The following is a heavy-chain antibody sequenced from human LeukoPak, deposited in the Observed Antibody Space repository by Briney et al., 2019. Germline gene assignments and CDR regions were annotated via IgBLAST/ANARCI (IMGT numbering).Heavy chain of an antibody. D-gene: IGHD1-1*01. CDR3: ATDRRQNWNDSFQPRAFDY. V-gene: IGHV3-33*01. Sequence: GGPLRLSCAASGLSFRSYGMHRVRQAPGKGLEWVAIIYYDGSNKYYTDSVKGRFTISRDNSKNTLFLQMNSLRAEDTAVYYCATDRRQNWNDSFQPRAFDYWGQGTLVTVSS. CDR1: GLSFRSYG. CDR2: IYYDGSNK. J-gene: IGHJ4*02.